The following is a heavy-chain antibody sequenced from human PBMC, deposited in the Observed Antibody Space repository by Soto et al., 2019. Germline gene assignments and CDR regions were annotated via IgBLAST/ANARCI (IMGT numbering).Heavy chain of an antibody. CDR3: ARGGYYFYMDV. CDR1: GGSVTISNW. D-gene: IGHD1-26*01. Sequence: QVQLQESGPGLVKPSGTLSLTCAVSGGSVTISNWWSWVRQTPGKGLEWIGQIHHSGSTNYNLSLTSRVTISVDKSKNQFSLEMKSVTAADTAVYYCARGGYYFYMDVWGKGTTVTVSS. CDR2: IHHSGST. J-gene: IGHJ6*03. V-gene: IGHV4-4*02.